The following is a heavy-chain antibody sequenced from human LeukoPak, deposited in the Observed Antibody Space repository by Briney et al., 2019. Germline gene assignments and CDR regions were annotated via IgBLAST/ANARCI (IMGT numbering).Heavy chain of an antibody. J-gene: IGHJ4*02. CDR1: GFTFSSYS. CDR2: ISGNGENT. V-gene: IGHV3-23*01. Sequence: GGSLRLSCAASGFTFSSYSMSWIRQAPGKGLEWVSAISGNGENTYYADSMKGRFTISRDNSKNILYLQMNSLRAEDTAIYYCTKKSPYGGRDSWGQGTLVTVSS. CDR3: TKKSPYGGRDS. D-gene: IGHD4/OR15-4a*01.